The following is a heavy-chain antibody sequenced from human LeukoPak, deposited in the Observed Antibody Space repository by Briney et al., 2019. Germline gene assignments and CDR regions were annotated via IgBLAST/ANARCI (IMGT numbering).Heavy chain of an antibody. Sequence: SQTLSLTCVISGDSVSNNNAAWNWIRQSPSRGLEWLGRTYQRSKWYSDYAVSVKGRITINPDTSKNQFSLQLNSVTHEDTAVYYCVRGSKMVTTFFDYWGQGTLVTVSS. J-gene: IGHJ4*02. D-gene: IGHD5-18*01. CDR2: TYQRSKWYS. CDR3: VRGSKMVTTFFDY. CDR1: GDSVSNNNAA. V-gene: IGHV6-1*01.